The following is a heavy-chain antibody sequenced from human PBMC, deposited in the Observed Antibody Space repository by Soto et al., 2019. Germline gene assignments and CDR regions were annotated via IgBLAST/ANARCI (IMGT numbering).Heavy chain of an antibody. CDR1: GFTFSSYS. CDR3: ARDRAYGGVRVVVVAATALGMDV. Sequence: GGSLRLSCAASGFTFSSYSMNWVRQAPGKGLEWVSSISSSSSYIYYADSVKGRFTISRDNAKNSLYLQMNSLRAEDTAVYYCARDRAYGGVRVVVVAATALGMDVWGQGTTVTV. J-gene: IGHJ6*02. V-gene: IGHV3-21*01. D-gene: IGHD2-15*01. CDR2: ISSSSSYI.